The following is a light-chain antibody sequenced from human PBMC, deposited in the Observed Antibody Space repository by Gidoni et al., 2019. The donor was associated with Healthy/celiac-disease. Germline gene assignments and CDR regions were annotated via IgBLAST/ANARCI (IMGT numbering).Light chain of an antibody. Sequence: DIQLTQSPSSLSASVGDRVTITCRVSQSISSFLNWYQQKPGKAPKLLIYAASILQSGVPSRLSESGSETYYTLTINSLQPRGFTALCCQQSYSTPQTFGRGTKVEIK. V-gene: IGKV1-39*01. CDR2: AAS. CDR3: QQSYSTPQT. CDR1: QSISSF. J-gene: IGKJ4*02.